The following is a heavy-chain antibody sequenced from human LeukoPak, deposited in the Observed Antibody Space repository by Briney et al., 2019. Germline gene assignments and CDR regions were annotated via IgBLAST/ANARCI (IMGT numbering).Heavy chain of an antibody. CDR2: ISCSCSTI. V-gene: IGHV3-11*01. J-gene: IGHJ6*03. D-gene: IGHD3-10*01. Sequence: GGSLRLSCAASGFTFSDYYMSWIRQAPGKGLEWVSYISCSCSTIYYADSVKGRFTISMDNAKNSLYLQMNSLRVEDTAVYYCAKVGKTENYYGSGRFSYYYYMDVWGKGTTVTISS. CDR3: AKVGKTENYYGSGRFSYYYYMDV. CDR1: GFTFSDYY.